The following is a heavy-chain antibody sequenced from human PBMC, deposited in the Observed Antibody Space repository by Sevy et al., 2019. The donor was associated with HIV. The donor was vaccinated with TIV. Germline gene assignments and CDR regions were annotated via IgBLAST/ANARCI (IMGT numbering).Heavy chain of an antibody. CDR2: IWYDGSSK. CDR3: ARGVDYFDSSGANFEY. D-gene: IGHD3-22*01. J-gene: IGHJ4*02. CDR1: GFSFSNYG. V-gene: IGHV3-33*01. Sequence: GGSLRLSCAASGFSFSNYGMHWVRQAPGMGLVCVALIWYDGSSKYYADSVKGRLTISRDNSKNTLSLQMNSLRAEDTAVYYCARGVDYFDSSGANFEYWGQGTLVTVSS.